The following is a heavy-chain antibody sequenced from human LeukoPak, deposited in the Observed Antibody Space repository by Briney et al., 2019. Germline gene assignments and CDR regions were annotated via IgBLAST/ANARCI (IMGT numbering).Heavy chain of an antibody. Sequence: PGGSLTLSCAASGFSLSGYWMHWVRQVPGKGLVWVSRMSSEGSGTTYADSVKGRFTISRDNAKNTLYLQMNSLRAEDAAVYYCTRVQTGRSGLMDVWGRGTTLTVS. CDR3: TRVQTGRSGLMDV. J-gene: IGHJ6*02. V-gene: IGHV3-74*01. CDR1: GFSLSGYW. CDR2: MSSEGSGT.